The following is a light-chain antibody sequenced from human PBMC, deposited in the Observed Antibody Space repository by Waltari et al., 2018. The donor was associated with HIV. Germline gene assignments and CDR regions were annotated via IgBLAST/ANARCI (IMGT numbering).Light chain of an antibody. CDR2: KDS. V-gene: IGLV3-25*03. CDR1: ALPKTS. CDR3: QSADSSGTYV. Sequence: SYDLTQPPPVSVSPGQTARITCSGDALPKTSVHWSQQRPGQTPVLVMYKDSERPPGSPERFSGFSAGTTGTLTISGVQAEDEAAYYCQSADSSGTYVVGTGTKVTGL. J-gene: IGLJ1*01.